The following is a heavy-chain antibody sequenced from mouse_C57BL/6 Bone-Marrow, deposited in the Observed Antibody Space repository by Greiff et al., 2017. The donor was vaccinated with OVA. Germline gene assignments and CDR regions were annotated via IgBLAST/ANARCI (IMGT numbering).Heavy chain of an antibody. CDR2: ISYDGSN. J-gene: IGHJ2*01. CDR1: GYSITSGYY. Sequence: VQLQQSGPGLVKPSPSLSLTCSVSGYSITSGYYWNWIRQFPGNQLEWMGYISYDGSNNYNPSLKNRISITRDTSKNQFFLKLNSVTTEDTATYYCARGATTVVDYWGQGTTLTVSS. CDR3: ARGATTVVDY. V-gene: IGHV3-6*01. D-gene: IGHD1-1*01.